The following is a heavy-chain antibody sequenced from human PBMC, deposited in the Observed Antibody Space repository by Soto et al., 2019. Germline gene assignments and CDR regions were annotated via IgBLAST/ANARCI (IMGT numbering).Heavy chain of an antibody. D-gene: IGHD3-3*01. V-gene: IGHV1-3*01. J-gene: IGHJ4*02. Sequence: QVQLVQSGAEVKKPGASVKVSCKASGYTFTTYAMHWVRQAPGQRLEWMGWINAGNGNTKYSQKFQGRVTITRDTSASTADMELSSLRSEDTAVYYCARDYDFWSGYWGLDCWGQGTLVTVSS. CDR1: GYTFTTYA. CDR3: ARDYDFWSGYWGLDC. CDR2: INAGNGNT.